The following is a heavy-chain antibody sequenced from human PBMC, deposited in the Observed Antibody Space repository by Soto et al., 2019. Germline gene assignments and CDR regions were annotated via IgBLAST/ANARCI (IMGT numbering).Heavy chain of an antibody. J-gene: IGHJ3*02. CDR2: IVVGSGNT. CDR1: GFTFTSSA. V-gene: IGHV1-58*02. CDR3: AALKGIAVAGVIAFDI. D-gene: IGHD6-19*01. Sequence: QMQLVQSGPEVKKPGTSVKVSCKASGFTFTSSAMQWVRQARGQRLEWIGWIVVGSGNTNYAQKLQERVTITRDMSTSTAYMELSSLRSEDTAVYYCAALKGIAVAGVIAFDIWGQGTMVTVSS.